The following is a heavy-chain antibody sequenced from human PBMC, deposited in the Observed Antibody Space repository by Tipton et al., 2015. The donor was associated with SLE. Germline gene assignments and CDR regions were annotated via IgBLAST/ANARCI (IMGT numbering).Heavy chain of an antibody. CDR3: ARSILXPNDAFDI. CDR1: GFTVSSNY. V-gene: IGHV3-66*01. D-gene: IGHD5-24*01. J-gene: IGHJ3*02. Sequence: SLRLSCAASGFTVSSNYMXXXRQAPGKGLEWVSVIESGGSTYYADSVKGRXTISRDNSKNTLXLQMNSLRAEDTAVYYCARSILXPNDAFDIXGQGTMV. CDR2: IESGGST.